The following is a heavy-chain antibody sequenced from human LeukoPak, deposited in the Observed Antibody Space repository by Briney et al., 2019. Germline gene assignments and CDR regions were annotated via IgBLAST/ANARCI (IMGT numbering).Heavy chain of an antibody. CDR2: VYYTGSGST. CDR3: ARHAVYAGSGWAFDY. V-gene: IGHV4-59*08. J-gene: IGHJ4*02. CDR1: GDSITPYY. Sequence: SETLSLTCTVSGDSITPYYWSWIRQPPGKGLEWIGYVYYTGSGSTSNNPSLKSRVTISVDTSKNQFSLNLKSVTAADTAVYFCARHAVYAGSGWAFDYWGQGTPVTVFS. D-gene: IGHD6-19*01.